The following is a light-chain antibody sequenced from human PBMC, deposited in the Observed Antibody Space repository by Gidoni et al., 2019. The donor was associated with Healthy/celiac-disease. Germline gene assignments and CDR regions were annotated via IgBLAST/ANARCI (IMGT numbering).Light chain of an antibody. CDR1: QSVSSN. Sequence: PATLPGSPGERATLSCRASQSVSSNLAWYQQKPGQAPRLLIYGASTRATGIPARFSGSGSGTEFTLTISSLQSEDFAVYYCQQYNNWPLTFGQXTKVEIK. CDR2: GAS. V-gene: IGKV3-15*01. CDR3: QQYNNWPLT. J-gene: IGKJ4*01.